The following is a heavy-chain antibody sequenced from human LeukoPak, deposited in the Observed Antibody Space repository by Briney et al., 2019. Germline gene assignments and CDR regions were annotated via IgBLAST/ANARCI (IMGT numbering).Heavy chain of an antibody. CDR1: GFTFSDYY. D-gene: IGHD2-2*01. CDR2: ISSSGSTR. J-gene: IGHJ4*02. V-gene: IGHV3-11*04. CDR3: ARADCSSTSCYEFDY. Sequence: VGSLRLSCAASGFTFSDYYMSWIRQAPGKGLEWVSYISSSGSTRKYADSVKGRFTISRDNAKNSLYLQMNSLRAEDTAVYYCARADCSSTSCYEFDYWGQGTLVTVSS.